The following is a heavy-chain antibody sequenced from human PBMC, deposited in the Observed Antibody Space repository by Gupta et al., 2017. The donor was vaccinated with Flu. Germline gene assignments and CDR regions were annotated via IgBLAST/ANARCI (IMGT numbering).Heavy chain of an antibody. Sequence: QVHLVQSGAEVREPGASVKLSCKTSGYFFYSFNMHWVRQAPGQGLEWLGWINTANGDTNLPQKVQGRISITRDTSATTTYMELTNLLSEDTAVYFCATEYVYGGNYYPTYWGQGTLVTVSS. CDR2: INTANGDT. CDR3: ATEYVYGGNYYPTY. D-gene: IGHD4-23*01. CDR1: GYFFYSFN. V-gene: IGHV1-3*04. J-gene: IGHJ4*02.